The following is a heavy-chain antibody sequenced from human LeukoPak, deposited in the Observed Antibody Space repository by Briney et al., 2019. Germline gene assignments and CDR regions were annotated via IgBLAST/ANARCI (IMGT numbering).Heavy chain of an antibody. CDR3: VRTEVSSGSEDY. CDR1: GGSIISSAYY. V-gene: IGHV4-30-4*08. D-gene: IGHD6-19*01. Sequence: SETLSLTCTVSGGSIISSAYYWSWIRQPPGRGLEWIGYIYYSGSTYYNPSLKSRVTISLDTSKSQFSLKLSSVTAADTAVYYCVRTEVSSGSEDYWGQGTLVTVSS. J-gene: IGHJ4*02. CDR2: IYYSGST.